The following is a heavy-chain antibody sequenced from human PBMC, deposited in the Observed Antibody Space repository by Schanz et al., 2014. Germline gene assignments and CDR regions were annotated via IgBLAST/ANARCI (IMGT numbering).Heavy chain of an antibody. CDR3: AKGRYSSGWRGDYFDE. CDR1: GFTFSDYW. J-gene: IGHJ4*02. D-gene: IGHD6-25*01. V-gene: IGHV3-7*05. Sequence: EEQLVESGGGLVQPGGSLRLSCTASGFTFSDYWMSWVRQAPGKGLEWVANIKRDGSEKNYLDSVKGRFTISRDNSKNTLYLQMNSLRAEDTAVYYCAKGRYSSGWRGDYFDEWGQGTLVTVAS. CDR2: IKRDGSEK.